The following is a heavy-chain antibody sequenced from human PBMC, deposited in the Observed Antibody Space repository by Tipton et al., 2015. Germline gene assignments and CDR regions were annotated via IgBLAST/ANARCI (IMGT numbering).Heavy chain of an antibody. V-gene: IGHV4-59*12. CDR1: GDSFNIYY. D-gene: IGHD2-2*01. Sequence: TLSLTCAVYGDSFNIYYWSWIRQPPGKELEWIGYIQYSGSTNYNPSLKSRVTISVDKSKNQFSLKLSSVTAADTAVYYCARVNCISTSCYVGAWFDPWGQGTLVTVSS. CDR2: IQYSGST. CDR3: ARVNCISTSCYVGAWFDP. J-gene: IGHJ5*02.